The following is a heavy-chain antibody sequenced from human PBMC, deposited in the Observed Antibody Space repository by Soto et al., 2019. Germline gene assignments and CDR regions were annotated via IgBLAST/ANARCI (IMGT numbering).Heavy chain of an antibody. CDR3: AREFQNCSGGSCYLHNWFDP. Sequence: SETLSLTCTVSGGSFSSSNDYWVWIRQPPGKGLEWVGCFYFGGSTYYNPSLKSRVTISVDTSKNQFSLKLSSVTATDTAVYYCAREFQNCSGGSCYLHNWFDPWGQGTLVTVS. CDR2: FYFGGST. V-gene: IGHV4-39*07. D-gene: IGHD2-15*01. J-gene: IGHJ5*02. CDR1: GGSFSSSNDY.